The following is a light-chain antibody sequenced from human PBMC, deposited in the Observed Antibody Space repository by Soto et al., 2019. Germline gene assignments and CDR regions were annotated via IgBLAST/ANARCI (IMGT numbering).Light chain of an antibody. CDR2: DAS. CDR1: HSISSW. Sequence: DIQMTQSPSTLSASVGDRVTITCRASHSISSWLAWYQQKPGKAPKVLINDASSLESGVPSRFSGSGSGTEFTLSISSLQPDDFATYYCQQYKSFSPYTFGQGTKLEIK. J-gene: IGKJ2*01. V-gene: IGKV1-5*01. CDR3: QQYKSFSPYT.